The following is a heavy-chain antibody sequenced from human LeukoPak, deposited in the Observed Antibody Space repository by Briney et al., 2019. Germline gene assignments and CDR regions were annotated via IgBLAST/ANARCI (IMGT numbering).Heavy chain of an antibody. CDR1: GFTFSSYS. CDR3: ARARSSGSSWFDP. Sequence: QPGGSLRLSCAASGFTFSSYSMNWVRQAPGKGLEWVSYISSSSSTIYYADSVKGRFTISRDNAKNSLYLQMNSLRAEDTAVYYCARARSSGSSWFDPWGQGTLVTVSS. CDR2: ISSSSSTI. D-gene: IGHD6-6*01. V-gene: IGHV3-48*01. J-gene: IGHJ5*02.